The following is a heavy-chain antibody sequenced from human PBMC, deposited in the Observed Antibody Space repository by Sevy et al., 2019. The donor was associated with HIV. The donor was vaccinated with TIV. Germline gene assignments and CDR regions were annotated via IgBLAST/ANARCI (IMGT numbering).Heavy chain of an antibody. CDR2: IPYDGSYK. D-gene: IGHD3-16*01. J-gene: IGHJ4*02. V-gene: IGHV3-30*04. Sequence: GGCLRLSCAASGFTFSSYAMHWVRQAPGKGLEWVAVIPYDGSYKYYADSVKGRFTISRDNSKNTLYLQMNSLRAEDTAMHYCARDHGHHGVYYFDYWGQGTLVTVSS. CDR3: ARDHGHHGVYYFDY. CDR1: GFTFSSYA.